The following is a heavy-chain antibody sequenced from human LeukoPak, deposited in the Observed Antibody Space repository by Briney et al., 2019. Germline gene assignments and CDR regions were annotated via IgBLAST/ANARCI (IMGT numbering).Heavy chain of an antibody. CDR2: IYSGGST. J-gene: IGHJ4*02. D-gene: IGHD2-8*01. CDR3: ARGVVRY. V-gene: IGHV3-66*02. Sequence: GGSLRLSCAASGFTFSSYSMNWVRQAPGKGLEWVSVIYSGGSTYYADSVKGRFTISRDNSKNTLYLQMNSLRAEDTAVYYCARGVVRYWGQGTLVTVSS. CDR1: GFTFSSYS.